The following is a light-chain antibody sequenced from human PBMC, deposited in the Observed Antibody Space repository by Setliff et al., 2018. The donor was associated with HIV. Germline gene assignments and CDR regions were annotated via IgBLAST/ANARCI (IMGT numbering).Light chain of an antibody. J-gene: IGLJ2*01. CDR2: DVT. CDR3: CSYAVTYILV. CDR1: TSDVGGYNF. V-gene: IGLV2-11*01. Sequence: QSALTQPRSVSGSPGQSVTISCTGTTSDVGGYNFVSWHQHHPGKAPKLMIYDVTKRPSGVPDRFSGSKSGNTASLTISGLQAEDEADYYCCSYAVTYILVFGGGTQLTVL.